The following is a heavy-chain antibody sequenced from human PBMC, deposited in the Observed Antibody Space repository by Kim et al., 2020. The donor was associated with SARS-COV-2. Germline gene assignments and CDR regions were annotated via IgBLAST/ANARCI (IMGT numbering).Heavy chain of an antibody. D-gene: IGHD6-13*01. Sequence: GGSLRLSCAASGFTFDDYAMHWVRQAPGKGLEWVSGISWNSGSIGYADSVKGRFTISRDNAKNSLYLQMNSLRAEDTALYYCAKVRSPYSSSWSPPYFDYWGQGTLVTVSS. CDR2: ISWNSGSI. CDR1: GFTFDDYA. CDR3: AKVRSPYSSSWSPPYFDY. V-gene: IGHV3-9*01. J-gene: IGHJ4*02.